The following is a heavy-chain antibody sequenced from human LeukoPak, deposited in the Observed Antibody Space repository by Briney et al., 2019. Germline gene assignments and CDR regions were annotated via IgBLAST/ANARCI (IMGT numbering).Heavy chain of an antibody. D-gene: IGHD2-15*01. Sequence: PGGSLRLSCAASGFTFSNYWMTWVRQAPGKGLEWVANIKKDGREKHYVDSVKGRFAISRDNARNSLFLQMNSLRAGDTAVYYCVRDVSDENDSASRMHLDSWGQGTLVSVSS. CDR1: GFTFSNYW. V-gene: IGHV3-7*01. J-gene: IGHJ4*02. CDR2: IKKDGREK. CDR3: VRDVSDENDSASRMHLDS.